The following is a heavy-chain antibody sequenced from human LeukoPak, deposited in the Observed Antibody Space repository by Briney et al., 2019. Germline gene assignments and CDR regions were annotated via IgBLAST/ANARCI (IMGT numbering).Heavy chain of an antibody. CDR2: ISYDGSNK. CDR3: ARDARGYSYGYFDY. Sequence: GGSLRLSCAASGFSFTSSWMSWVRQAPGKGLEWVAVISYDGSNKYYADSVKGRFTISRDNSKNTLYLQMNSLRAEDTAVYYCARDARGYSYGYFDYWGQGTLVTVSS. J-gene: IGHJ4*02. D-gene: IGHD5-18*01. CDR1: GFSFTSSW. V-gene: IGHV3-30-3*01.